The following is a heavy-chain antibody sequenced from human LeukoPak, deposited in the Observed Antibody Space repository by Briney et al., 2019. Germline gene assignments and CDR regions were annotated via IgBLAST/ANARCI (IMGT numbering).Heavy chain of an antibody. D-gene: IGHD6-19*01. Sequence: GASVKVSCKASGYTFTSYGISWVRQAPGQGLEWMGIINPSDGSTSYEQKFQGRVTMTRDTSTSTVYMELRSLRSEDTAVYYCARGTHMGAVAGPGYWGQGTPVTVSS. J-gene: IGHJ4*02. CDR3: ARGTHMGAVAGPGY. V-gene: IGHV1-46*01. CDR2: INPSDGST. CDR1: GYTFTSYG.